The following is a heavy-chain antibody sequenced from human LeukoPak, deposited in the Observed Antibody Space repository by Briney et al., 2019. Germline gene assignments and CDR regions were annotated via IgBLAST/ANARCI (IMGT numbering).Heavy chain of an antibody. CDR2: IYYSGST. CDR3: AGSEAYYFDY. CDR1: GGSISSSSYY. Sequence: PSETLSLTCTVSGGSISSSSYYWGWIRQPPGKGLEWVGYIYYSGSTNYNPSLKSRVTISVDTSKNQFSLKLSSVTAADTAVYYCAGSEAYYFDYWGQGTLVTVSS. J-gene: IGHJ4*02. V-gene: IGHV4-61*05.